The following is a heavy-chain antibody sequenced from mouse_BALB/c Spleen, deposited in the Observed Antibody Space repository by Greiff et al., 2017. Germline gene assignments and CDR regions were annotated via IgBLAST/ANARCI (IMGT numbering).Heavy chain of an antibody. V-gene: IGHV1-80*01. CDR3: ARDYGSSYNFDV. J-gene: IGHJ1*01. CDR1: GYAFSSYW. Sequence: QVQLQQSGAELVRPGSSVKISCKASGYAFSSYWMNWVKQRPGQGLEWIGQIYPGDGDTNYNGKFKGKATLTADKSSSTAYMQLSSLTSEDSAVYFCARDYGSSYNFDVWGAGTTVTVSS. D-gene: IGHD1-1*01. CDR2: IYPGDGDT.